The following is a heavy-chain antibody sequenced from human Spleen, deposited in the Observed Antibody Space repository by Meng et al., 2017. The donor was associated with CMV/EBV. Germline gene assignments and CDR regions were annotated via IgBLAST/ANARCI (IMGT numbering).Heavy chain of an antibody. CDR3: ARAPRATVPTGYFDY. Sequence: GGSLRLSCAASGFTFSSYSMNWVRQAPGKGLEWVSSISSSSSYIYYADSVKGRFTISRDNAKNSLYLQMNSLRAEDTAVYYCARAPRATVPTGYFDYWGQGTLVTVSS. CDR1: GFTFSSYS. V-gene: IGHV3-21*01. CDR2: ISSSSSYI. D-gene: IGHD2-2*01. J-gene: IGHJ4*02.